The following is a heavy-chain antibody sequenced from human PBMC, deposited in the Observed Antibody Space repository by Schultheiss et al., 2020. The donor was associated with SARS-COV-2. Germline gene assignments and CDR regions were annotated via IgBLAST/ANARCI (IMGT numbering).Heavy chain of an antibody. CDR1: GGSISSYY. CDR2: INHSGST. V-gene: IGHV4-34*01. J-gene: IGHJ3*02. D-gene: IGHD3-16*01. Sequence: SETLSLTCTVSGGSISSYYWSWIRQPPGKGLEWIGEINHSGSTNYNPSLKSRVTISVDTSKNQFSLKLSSVTAADTAVYYCARGYLTGGRHAFDIWGQGTMVTVSS. CDR3: ARGYLTGGRHAFDI.